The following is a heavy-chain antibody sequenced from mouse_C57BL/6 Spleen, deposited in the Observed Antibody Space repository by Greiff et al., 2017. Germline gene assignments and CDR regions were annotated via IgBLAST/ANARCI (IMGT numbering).Heavy chain of an antibody. CDR1: GYTFPSYW. Sequence: QVQLQQPGPELLKPAASVKMSCKASGYTFPSYWMLWVKQRPGQGLAWIGYLNTSNGGTTYNEKFKSKATLSVDKSSSTAYMQLSILLCDDFAFYYCAPITTVVEGFAYGGQGTLVTGS. CDR2: LNTSNGGT. CDR3: APITTVVEGFAY. V-gene: IGHV1-53*01. D-gene: IGHD1-1*01. J-gene: IGHJ3*01.